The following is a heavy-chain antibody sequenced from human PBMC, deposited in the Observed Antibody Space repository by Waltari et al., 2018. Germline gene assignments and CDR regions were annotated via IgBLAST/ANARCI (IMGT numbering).Heavy chain of an antibody. D-gene: IGHD3-10*01. J-gene: IGHJ4*02. CDR3: ARDLRPTMVRGVMAY. Sequence: QVQLVQSGAEVKKPGASVWVSCKASGYTFTAYFIHSVRQAPGQGLEWMGRINPNSGGTNYAQKFQGRVTMTRDTSISTAYVEVSRVTSDDTAVYYCARDLRPTMVRGVMAYWGQGTLVTVSS. V-gene: IGHV1-2*06. CDR1: GYTFTAYF. CDR2: INPNSGGT.